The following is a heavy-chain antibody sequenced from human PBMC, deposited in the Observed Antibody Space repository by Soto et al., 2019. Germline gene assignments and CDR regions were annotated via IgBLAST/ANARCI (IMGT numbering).Heavy chain of an antibody. CDR1: GFTFSRYS. CDR2: ISSTTNYI. V-gene: IGHV3-21*01. D-gene: IGHD1-1*01. CDR3: ARESQDINSRFED. J-gene: IGHJ4*02. Sequence: GWSLRLSCAASGFTFSRYSMNWVRQAPGEVLEWVSSISSTTNYIYYADSMKGLFTVSRDNAKNSVYLDMNRLSAEDTAVYYWARESQDINSRFEDWGQGTLV.